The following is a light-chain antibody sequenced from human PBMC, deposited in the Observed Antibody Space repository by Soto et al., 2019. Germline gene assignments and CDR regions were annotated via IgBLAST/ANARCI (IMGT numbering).Light chain of an antibody. CDR3: QQNHDWPPLT. CDR2: GAS. V-gene: IGKV3-15*01. Sequence: EIVMTQSPATLSVSPGARATLSCRASESVSTNLAWYQQRPGQPPRLLIYGASTRATGIPTRFSGSGSGTEVTLTSSSVQLEDFAVYYCQQNHDWPPLTFGGGTKVESK. J-gene: IGKJ4*01. CDR1: ESVSTN.